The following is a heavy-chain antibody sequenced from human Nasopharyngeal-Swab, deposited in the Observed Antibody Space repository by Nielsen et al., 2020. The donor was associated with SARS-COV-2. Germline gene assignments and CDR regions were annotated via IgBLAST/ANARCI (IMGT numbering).Heavy chain of an antibody. CDR1: GFTFSRFW. Sequence: SCAASGFTFSRFWMTWVRQAPGKGLEWVAYLKQDGSEEYYVDSVKGRFTISRDNAKNSLYLQMSSLRAEDTAVYYCARMNYYFYYGMDVWGQGTTVTVSS. V-gene: IGHV3-7*01. CDR3: ARMNYYFYYGMDV. J-gene: IGHJ6*02. CDR2: LKQDGSEE.